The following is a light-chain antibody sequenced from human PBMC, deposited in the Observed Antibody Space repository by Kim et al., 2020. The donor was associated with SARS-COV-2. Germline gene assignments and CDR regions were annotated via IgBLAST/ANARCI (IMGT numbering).Light chain of an antibody. J-gene: IGKJ4*01. CDR1: QSVGNS. CDR3: QQRYDWPLA. Sequence: EIVLTPSPGTLSLSPGERATLSCRASQSVGNSLAWFQQNPGQAPRLLIFETSNRDTGIPARFSGSGSGTGFTLTIRSLEPEDFAVYYCQQRYDWPLAFGGGTKVEIK. CDR2: ETS. V-gene: IGKV3-11*01.